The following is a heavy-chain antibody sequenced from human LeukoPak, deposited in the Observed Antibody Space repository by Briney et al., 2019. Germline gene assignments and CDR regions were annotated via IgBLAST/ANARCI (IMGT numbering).Heavy chain of an antibody. Sequence: ASVKVSCKASGYTFTSYGISWVRQAPGQGLEWTGWISAYNGNTNYAQKLQGRVTMTTDTSTSTAYMELRSLRSDDTAVYYCARDLGIVVVTAIPGYWGQGTLVTVSS. J-gene: IGHJ4*02. CDR3: ARDLGIVVVTAIPGY. CDR2: ISAYNGNT. CDR1: GYTFTSYG. V-gene: IGHV1-18*01. D-gene: IGHD2-21*02.